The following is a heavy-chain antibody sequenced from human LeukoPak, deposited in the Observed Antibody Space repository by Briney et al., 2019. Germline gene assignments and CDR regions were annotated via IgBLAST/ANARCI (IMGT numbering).Heavy chain of an antibody. CDR1: GFTFSSYA. J-gene: IGHJ4*02. Sequence: GRSLRLSCAASGFTFSSYAMHWVRQAPGKGLEWVAVISYDGSNKYYAHSVKGRFTISRDNTKNSVYLQMNSLRAEDTAVYYCARDPSPFSAHCDHTSCYDDWGQGTLVTVSS. V-gene: IGHV3-30-3*01. CDR3: ARDPSPFSAHCDHTSCYDD. D-gene: IGHD2-2*01. CDR2: ISYDGSNK.